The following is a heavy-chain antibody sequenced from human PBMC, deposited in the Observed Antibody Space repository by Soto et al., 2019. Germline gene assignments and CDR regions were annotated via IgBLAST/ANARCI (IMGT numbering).Heavy chain of an antibody. Sequence: EVQLLESGGGLVQPGGSLRLSCAVYGYIISDYGVTWVRQAPGKGLEWVSGFSGGGGGTFYADSVKGRFTISRDDPKNTAYLQMNSLGAEDTAVYYCVRWNGFGDRWGQGTLVTVSS. D-gene: IGHD1-1*01. CDR3: VRWNGFGDR. V-gene: IGHV3-23*01. CDR2: FSGGGGGT. J-gene: IGHJ5*02. CDR1: GYIISDYG.